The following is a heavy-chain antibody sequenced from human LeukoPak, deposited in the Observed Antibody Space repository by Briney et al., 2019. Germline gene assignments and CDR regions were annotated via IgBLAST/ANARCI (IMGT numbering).Heavy chain of an antibody. J-gene: IGHJ4*02. CDR3: AKVITVTIDY. CDR1: GFTFSSYG. V-gene: IGHV3-30*18. Sequence: GGSLRLSCAASGFTFSSYGMHWVRQAPGKGLEWVAVISYDGSNKYYADSVKGRFTISRDNSKNTLYLQMNSLRAEDTAVYYCAKVITVTIDYWGQGTLVTVSS. CDR2: ISYDGSNK. D-gene: IGHD4-17*01.